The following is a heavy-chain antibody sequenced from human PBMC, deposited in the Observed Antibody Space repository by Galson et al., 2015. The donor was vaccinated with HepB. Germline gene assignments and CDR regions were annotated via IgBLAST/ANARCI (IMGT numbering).Heavy chain of an antibody. CDR3: ASVDTAMGHYYYYYMDV. D-gene: IGHD5-18*01. J-gene: IGHJ6*03. V-gene: IGHV3-66*01. CDR1: GFTVSSNY. CDR2: IYSGGST. Sequence: SLRLSCAASGFTVSSNYMSWVRQAPGKGLEWVSVIYSGGSTFYADSVKGRFTISRDNSKNTLYLQMNSLRAEDTAVYYCASVDTAMGHYYYYYMDVWGKGTTVTVSS.